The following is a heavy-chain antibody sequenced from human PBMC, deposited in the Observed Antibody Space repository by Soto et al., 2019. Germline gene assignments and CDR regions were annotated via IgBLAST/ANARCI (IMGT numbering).Heavy chain of an antibody. CDR2: INPKSGVT. V-gene: IGHV1-2*02. D-gene: IGHD3-10*01. J-gene: IGHJ4*02. CDR1: GYIFTDNY. Sequence: ASVKVCCKTSGYIFTDNYLHWVRQAPGQGLEWMGWINPKSGVTDFAQNFRGRVTMTRDTAISTAYMELSRLRSDDTAVYYCARAYSGSGSPKFWGQGTLVTVSS. CDR3: ARAYSGSGSPKF.